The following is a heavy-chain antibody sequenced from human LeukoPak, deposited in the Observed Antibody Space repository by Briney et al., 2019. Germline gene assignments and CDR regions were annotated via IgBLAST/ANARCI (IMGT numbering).Heavy chain of an antibody. J-gene: IGHJ4*02. CDR2: ISYDGSNG. CDR1: GFTFSAYG. Sequence: GRSLRLSCAASGFTFSAYGMHWVRQAPGKGLEWVAVISYDGSNGYYADSVKGRFTISRDNSKNTLYLQMNSLKAEDTAVYYCAKDLKEYCSGGSCYPGDYWGQGTLVTVSS. CDR3: AKDLKEYCSGGSCYPGDY. D-gene: IGHD2-15*01. V-gene: IGHV3-30*18.